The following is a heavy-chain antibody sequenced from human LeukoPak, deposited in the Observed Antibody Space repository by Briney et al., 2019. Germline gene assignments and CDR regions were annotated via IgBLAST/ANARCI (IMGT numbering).Heavy chain of an antibody. CDR2: ISAYNGNT. CDR3: ARATPVVVSAATHDYYYYYMDV. J-gene: IGHJ6*03. V-gene: IGHV1-18*01. D-gene: IGHD2-2*01. Sequence: ASVKVSCKASGYTFTSYGISWVRQAPGQGLEWMGWISAYNGNTNYAQKLQGRVTMTTDTSTSTAYMELRSLRSDDTAVYYCARATPVVVSAATHDYYYYYMDVWGKGTTVTVSS. CDR1: GYTFTSYG.